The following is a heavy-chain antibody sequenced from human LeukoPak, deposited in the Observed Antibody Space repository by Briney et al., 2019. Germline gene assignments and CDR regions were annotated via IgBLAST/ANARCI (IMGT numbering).Heavy chain of an antibody. CDR2: IYTSGST. CDR1: GYSISSGYY. V-gene: IGHV4-61*02. CDR3: ARDIGYRSDY. J-gene: IGHJ4*02. Sequence: SETLSLTCTVSGYSISSGYYWSWIRQPAGKGLEWIGRIYTSGSTNYNPSLKSRVTISVDTSKNQFSLKLSSVTAADTAVYYCARDIGYRSDYWGQGTLVTVSS. D-gene: IGHD6-13*01.